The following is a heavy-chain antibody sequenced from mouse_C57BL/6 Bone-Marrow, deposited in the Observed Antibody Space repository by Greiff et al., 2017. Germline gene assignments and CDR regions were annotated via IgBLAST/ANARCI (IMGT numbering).Heavy chain of an antibody. Sequence: VQLQQPGAELVKPGASVKLSCKASGYTFTSYWLQWVKQRPGQGLEWIGEIDPSDSNTNYNQKFKGKATLTVDTSSSTAYMQLSSLTSEDSAVYDCSRRGVRAFAYWGRGTLVNVSA. CDR2: IDPSDSNT. CDR1: GYTFTSYW. J-gene: IGHJ3*01. V-gene: IGHV1-50*01. CDR3: SRRGVRAFAY. D-gene: IGHD5-1*01.